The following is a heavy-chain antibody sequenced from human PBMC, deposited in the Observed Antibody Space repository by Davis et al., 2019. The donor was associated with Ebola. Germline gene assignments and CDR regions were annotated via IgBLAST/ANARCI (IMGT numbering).Heavy chain of an antibody. V-gene: IGHV3-74*03. D-gene: IGHD3-22*01. J-gene: IGHJ1*01. CDR2: INGDGSRT. CDR3: AATYYYDSSGYYRGPLKYFQH. Sequence: GESLKISCAASGFTFSSHWMHWVRQVPGKGLVWVSRINGDGSRTTYADFVKGRFTISRDNAKNSLYLQMNSLRAEDTAVYFCAATYYYDSSGYYRGPLKYFQHWGQGTLVTVSS. CDR1: GFTFSSHW.